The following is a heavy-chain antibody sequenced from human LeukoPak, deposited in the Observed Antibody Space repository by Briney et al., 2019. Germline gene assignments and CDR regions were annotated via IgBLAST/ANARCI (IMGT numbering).Heavy chain of an antibody. CDR3: ARGYFWSGSRYGMDV. V-gene: IGHV4-61*02. CDR1: GGSISSGSYY. D-gene: IGHD3-3*01. CDR2: IYTSGST. Sequence: SQTLSLTCTVSGGSISSGSYYWSWLRQPAGKGLEWIGRIYTSGSTNYNPSLKSRVTISVDTSKNQFSLKLSSVTAADTAVYYCARGYFWSGSRYGMDVWGQGTTVTVSS. J-gene: IGHJ6*02.